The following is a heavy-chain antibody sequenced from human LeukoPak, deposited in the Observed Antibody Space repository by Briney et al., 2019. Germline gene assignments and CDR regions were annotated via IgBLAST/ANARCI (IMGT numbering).Heavy chain of an antibody. V-gene: IGHV4-59*12. CDR1: GGSISSYY. J-gene: IGHJ3*02. CDR2: IYYSGST. CDR3: ARDIVGIVGATGSFDI. Sequence: SETLSLTCTVSGGSISSYYWSWIRQPPGKGLEWIGYIYYSGSTNYNPSLKSRVTISVDTSKNQFSLKLSSVTAADTAVYYCARDIVGIVGATGSFDIWGQGTMVTVSS. D-gene: IGHD1-26*01.